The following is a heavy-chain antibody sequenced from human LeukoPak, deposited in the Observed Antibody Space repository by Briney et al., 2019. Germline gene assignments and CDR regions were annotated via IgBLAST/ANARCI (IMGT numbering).Heavy chain of an antibody. J-gene: IGHJ4*02. CDR1: GFTFSDYY. CDR3: AKGEWELLTFFDY. Sequence: PGGSLRLSCAASGFTFSDYYMSWIRQAPGKGLEWVSAISGSGGSTYYADSVKGRFTISRDNSKNTLYLQINSLRAEDTAVYYCAKGEWELLTFFDYWGQGTLVTVSS. D-gene: IGHD1-26*01. V-gene: IGHV3-23*01. CDR2: ISGSGGST.